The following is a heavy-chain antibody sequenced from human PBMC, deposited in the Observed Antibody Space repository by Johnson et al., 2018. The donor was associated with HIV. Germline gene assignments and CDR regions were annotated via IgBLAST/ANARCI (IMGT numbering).Heavy chain of an antibody. CDR1: GFTFDDYA. J-gene: IGHJ3*02. V-gene: IGHV3-9*01. Sequence: VQLVESGGGLVKPGGSLRLSCAASGFTFDDYAMHWVRQAPGKGLEWVSGISWNSGSIGYADSVKGRFTISRDNSKNTLYLQMNSLRAGDTAIYYCARGGSIGWSGFLAFDIWGQGTMVTVSS. CDR2: ISWNSGSI. D-gene: IGHD6-19*01. CDR3: ARGGSIGWSGFLAFDI.